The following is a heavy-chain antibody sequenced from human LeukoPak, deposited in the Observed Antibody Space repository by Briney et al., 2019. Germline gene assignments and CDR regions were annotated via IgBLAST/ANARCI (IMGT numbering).Heavy chain of an antibody. CDR2: IRSKAYGGTT. Sequence: PGRSLRLSCTASGFTFGDYAMSWFRQAPGKGLEWVGFIRSKAYGGTTEYAASVKGRFTISRDDSKSIAYLQMNSLKTEDTAVYYCTRDVYYDSISSDAFDIWGQGTMVTVSS. D-gene: IGHD3-22*01. V-gene: IGHV3-49*03. CDR1: GFTFGDYA. CDR3: TRDVYYDSISSDAFDI. J-gene: IGHJ3*02.